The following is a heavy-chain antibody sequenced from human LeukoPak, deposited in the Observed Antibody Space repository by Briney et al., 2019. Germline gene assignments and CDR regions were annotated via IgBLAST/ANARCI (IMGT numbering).Heavy chain of an antibody. CDR2: ISYDGSNK. CDR3: AKGPVRGGDYFDY. D-gene: IGHD3-10*01. CDR1: GFTFSSYG. Sequence: GGSLRLSCAASGFTFSSYGMHWVRQAPGKGLEWVAVISYDGSNKYYADSVKGRFTISRANSKNTLYLQMNSLRAEDTAVYYCAKGPVRGGDYFDYWGQGTLVTVSS. V-gene: IGHV3-30*18. J-gene: IGHJ4*02.